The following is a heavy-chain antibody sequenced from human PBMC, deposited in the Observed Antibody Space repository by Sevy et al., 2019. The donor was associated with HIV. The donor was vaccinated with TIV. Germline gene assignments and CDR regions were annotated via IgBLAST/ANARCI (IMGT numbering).Heavy chain of an antibody. D-gene: IGHD2-8*02. J-gene: IGHJ6*02. CDR3: ARDLCTGGVCPRWGYYYYGMDV. Sequence: GGSLRLSCAASGFTFSTYSMNWVRQAPGKGLEWVSSVSSSSTYIYYADSMKGRFTISRDNAQNSMWLQMNSLRAEDTAVYYCARDLCTGGVCPRWGYYYYGMDVWGQGTTVTVSS. V-gene: IGHV3-21*01. CDR1: GFTFSTYS. CDR2: VSSSSTYI.